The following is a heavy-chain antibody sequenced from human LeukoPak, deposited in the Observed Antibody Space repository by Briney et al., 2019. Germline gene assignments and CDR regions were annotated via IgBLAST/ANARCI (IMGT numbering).Heavy chain of an antibody. J-gene: IGHJ4*02. D-gene: IGHD3-22*01. V-gene: IGHV3-23*01. CDR2: ISGSGGST. CDR1: GFTFSSYA. CDR3: AKVDGSGYYQVPVDY. Sequence: GGSLRLSCAASGFTFSSYAMSWVRQAPGKGLEWVSAISGSGGSTYYADPVKGRFTISRDNSKNTLYLQMNSLRAEDTAVYYCAKVDGSGYYQVPVDYWGQGTLVTVSS.